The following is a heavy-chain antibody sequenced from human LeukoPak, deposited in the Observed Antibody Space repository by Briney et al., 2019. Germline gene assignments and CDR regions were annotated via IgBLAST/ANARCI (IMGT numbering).Heavy chain of an antibody. CDR3: ARHYYDSSGYGPFDY. J-gene: IGHJ4*02. Sequence: SETLSLTCTVSGGSISSYYWSWIRQPPGKGLEWIGYLYYSGSTNYNPSLKSRVTISVDTSKNQFSLKLSSVTAADTAVYYCARHYYDSSGYGPFDYWGQGTLVTVSS. CDR1: GGSISSYY. CDR2: LYYSGST. D-gene: IGHD3-22*01. V-gene: IGHV4-59*08.